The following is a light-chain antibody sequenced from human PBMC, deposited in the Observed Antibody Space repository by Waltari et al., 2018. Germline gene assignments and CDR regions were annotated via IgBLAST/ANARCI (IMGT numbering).Light chain of an antibody. CDR2: SNN. V-gene: IGLV1-44*01. CDR1: SSNIGSKT. Sequence: QSVLTQPPSASGTPGQRVTISCSGSSSNIGSKTVTWYQQLPGTAPKLLIFSNNQRPAGVPDRFSGSKSGTSASLASSGLLSEDEADYYCSSWDDSVIGPVFGGGTKLTVL. CDR3: SSWDDSVIGPV. J-gene: IGLJ2*01.